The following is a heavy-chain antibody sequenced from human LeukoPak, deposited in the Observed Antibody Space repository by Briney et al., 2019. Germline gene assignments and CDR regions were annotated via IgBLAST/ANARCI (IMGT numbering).Heavy chain of an antibody. D-gene: IGHD6-19*01. Sequence: SVKVSCKASGGTFSSYAISWVRQATGQGLEWMGWIIPIVGTANYAQKFQGRVTITADKSTSTAYMELSSLRSEDTAVYYCARAEQWLAWGYFDYWGQGTLVTVSS. CDR1: GGTFSSYA. CDR3: ARAEQWLAWGYFDY. V-gene: IGHV1-69*06. J-gene: IGHJ4*02. CDR2: IIPIVGTA.